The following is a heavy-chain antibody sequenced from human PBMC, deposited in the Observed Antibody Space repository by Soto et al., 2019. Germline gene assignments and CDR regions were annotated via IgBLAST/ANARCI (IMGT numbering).Heavy chain of an antibody. CDR2: LDHQGYS. CDR1: GAPITSNY. V-gene: IGHV4-59*01. Sequence: PSETLSLTCSVSGAPITSNYWTWIRQPPGKGLEWIGYLDHQGYSNYSPSLRSRVSMSIDTSKNQLSLKVHSVTAADTAVYYCARVPVTGYFDWLDHWGQVTLVTVCS. CDR3: ARVPVTGYFDWLDH. J-gene: IGHJ4*02. D-gene: IGHD3-9*01.